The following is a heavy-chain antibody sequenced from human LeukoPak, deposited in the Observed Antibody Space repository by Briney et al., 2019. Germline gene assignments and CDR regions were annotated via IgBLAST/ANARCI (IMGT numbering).Heavy chain of an antibody. CDR2: INHSGSP. CDR1: GGSFSASY. CDR3: ARARAVGAFDI. Sequence: NPSETLSLTCAVYGGSFSASYWSWIRQPPGKSLEWIAEINHSGSPKYNPSLKSRVTISVETSKSQFSLRLTSVTAADTAVYYCARARAVGAFDIWGQGTMVTVSS. V-gene: IGHV4-34*01. J-gene: IGHJ3*02. D-gene: IGHD4-23*01.